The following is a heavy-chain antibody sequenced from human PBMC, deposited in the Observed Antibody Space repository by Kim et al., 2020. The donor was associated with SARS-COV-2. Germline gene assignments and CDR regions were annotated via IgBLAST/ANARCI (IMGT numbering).Heavy chain of an antibody. CDR1: GFSFSNAW. CDR3: TKAAENLRNIDWLSSSIGAFDI. J-gene: IGHJ3*02. Sequence: GWSLRLSCAVSGFSFSNAWMSWVRQAPGKGLEWVGRIKSKTDGGRTDYGAPVKGRFIISRDDSKNTLYLQMNSLKTEDTAMYYCTKAAENLRNIDWLSSSIGAFDIWGQGTMVTVSS. V-gene: IGHV3-15*01. CDR2: IKSKTDGGRT. D-gene: IGHD3-9*01.